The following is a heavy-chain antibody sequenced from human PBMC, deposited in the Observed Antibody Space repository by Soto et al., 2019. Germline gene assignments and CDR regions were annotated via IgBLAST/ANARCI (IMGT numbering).Heavy chain of an antibody. Sequence: QVQLQESGPGVVNPSDTLSVTCTVSGGSVSSRSHFWSWIRQPPGGGLQWIGYIYYTGNTNYSPSLKSRATLSVDTSRNQFSLRLTSVTAADTAIYYCARYDAESGSNKLDPWGQGTLVTVSS. V-gene: IGHV4-61*01. J-gene: IGHJ5*02. D-gene: IGHD5-12*01. CDR2: IYYTGNT. CDR1: GGSVSSRSHF. CDR3: ARYDAESGSNKLDP.